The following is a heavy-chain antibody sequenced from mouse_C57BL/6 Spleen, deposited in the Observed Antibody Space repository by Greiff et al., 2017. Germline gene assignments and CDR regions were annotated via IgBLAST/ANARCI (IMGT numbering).Heavy chain of an antibody. CDR2: ISSGSSTI. CDR3: ARGELRWGAMDC. Sequence: EVKVVESGGGLVKPGGSLKLSCAASGFTFSDYGMHWVRQAPEKGLEWVAYISSGSSTIYYADTVTGRFTISRDNAKNTLFLQMTSLRSEDTAMYYCARGELRWGAMDCWGQGTSVTVAS. CDR1: GFTFSDYG. J-gene: IGHJ4*01. D-gene: IGHD1-1*01. V-gene: IGHV5-17*01.